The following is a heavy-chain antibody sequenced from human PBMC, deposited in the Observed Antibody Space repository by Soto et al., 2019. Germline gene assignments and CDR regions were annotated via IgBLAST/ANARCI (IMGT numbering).Heavy chain of an antibody. CDR2: ISGSGGST. CDR1: GFTFSSYA. CDR3: STLTVVVGLTGYYGMAV. Sequence: GGSLRLSCSASGFTFSSYAMSWVRQAPGKGLEWVSAISGSGGSTYYADSVKGRFTISRDNSKNTLYLQMNSLRAEDTAVYYCSTLTVVVGLTGYYGMAVWGQGTTVTVSS. D-gene: IGHD2-15*01. V-gene: IGHV3-23*01. J-gene: IGHJ6*02.